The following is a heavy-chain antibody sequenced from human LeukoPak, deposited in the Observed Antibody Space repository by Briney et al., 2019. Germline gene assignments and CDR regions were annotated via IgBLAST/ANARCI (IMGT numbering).Heavy chain of an antibody. V-gene: IGHV4-4*07. J-gene: IGHJ2*01. Sequence: SETLSLTCTVSGGSVTDYYWSWIRQPAGKGLEWIGRMSSSGISTYSPSLKSRVTMSLDTSKNQFSLNLSSVTSADTAVYYCARNPLVLNWYFDLWGRGTLVTVSS. CDR3: ARNPLVLNWYFDL. D-gene: IGHD3-9*01. CDR1: GGSVTDYY. CDR2: MSSSGIS.